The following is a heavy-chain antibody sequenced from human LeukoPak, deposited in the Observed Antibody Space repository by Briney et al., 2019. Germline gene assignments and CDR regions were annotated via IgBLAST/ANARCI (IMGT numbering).Heavy chain of an antibody. CDR3: ARGGYYDSSGNY. V-gene: IGHV1-2*06. Sequence: ASVKVSCKASGYTFTGYYMHWVRQAPGQGLEWMGRINPNSGRTNYAQKFQGRVTMTRDTSTSTAYMELSSLRSDDTPVYYCARGGYYDSSGNYWGQGTLVTVSS. CDR2: INPNSGRT. CDR1: GYTFTGYY. D-gene: IGHD3-22*01. J-gene: IGHJ4*02.